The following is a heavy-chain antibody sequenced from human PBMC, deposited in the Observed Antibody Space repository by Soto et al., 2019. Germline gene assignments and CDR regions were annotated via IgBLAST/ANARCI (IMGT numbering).Heavy chain of an antibody. CDR3: ARDYYDVSGYPYFDY. CDR1: GFTFIDHY. CDR2: ISTSSSYT. J-gene: IGHJ4*02. D-gene: IGHD3-22*01. Sequence: GGSLRLSCAASGFTFIDHYMSWIRQAPGKGLEWVSIISTSSSYTNYAYSVRGRFTISRDNAKNSLYLQMNGLRAEDTAVYYCARDYYDVSGYPYFDYWGQGTPVTVSS. V-gene: IGHV3-11*06.